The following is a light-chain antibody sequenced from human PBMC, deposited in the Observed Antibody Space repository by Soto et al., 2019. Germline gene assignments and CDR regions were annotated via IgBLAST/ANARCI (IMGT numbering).Light chain of an antibody. V-gene: IGKV3-11*01. CDR3: XXXXXWLT. Sequence: EIVLTQSPATLSLSPGERATLSCRASQSVSSYLAWYQQKPGQAPRLLIYDASNRATGIPARFSGSGSGTDFTLTXSSLXXXXXXXXXXXXXXXWLTFGGGTKVEIK. CDR1: QSVSSY. J-gene: IGKJ4*01. CDR2: DAS.